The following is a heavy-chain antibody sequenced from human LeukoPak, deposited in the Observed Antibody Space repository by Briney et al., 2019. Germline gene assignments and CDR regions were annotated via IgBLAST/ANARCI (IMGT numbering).Heavy chain of an antibody. CDR1: GGSISSYY. J-gene: IGHJ4*02. Sequence: PSETLSLTCTVSGGSISSYYWSWIGQPPGKGLEGIGYIYYSGSTNYNPSLKSGAIISVDTSKNQFSLKLSSVTAADTAVYYCARAATVTTCYFDYWGQGTLVTVSS. CDR2: IYYSGST. CDR3: ARAATVTTCYFDY. D-gene: IGHD4-11*01. V-gene: IGHV4-59*01.